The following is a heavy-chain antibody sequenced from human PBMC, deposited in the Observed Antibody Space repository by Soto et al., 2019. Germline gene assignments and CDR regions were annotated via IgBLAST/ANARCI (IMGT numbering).Heavy chain of an antibody. CDR1: GFTFSSYW. Sequence: GGSLRLSCAASGFTFSSYWMHWVRQAPGKGLVWVSRINSDGSSTSYADSVKGRFTISRDNAKNTLYLQMNSLRAEDTAVYYCARDRYSSSSFEEVDYWGQGTLVTVSS. J-gene: IGHJ4*02. V-gene: IGHV3-74*01. CDR3: ARDRYSSSSFEEVDY. D-gene: IGHD6-6*01. CDR2: INSDGSST.